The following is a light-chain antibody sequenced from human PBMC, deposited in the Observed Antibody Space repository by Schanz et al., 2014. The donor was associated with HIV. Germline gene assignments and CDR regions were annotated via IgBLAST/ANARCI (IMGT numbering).Light chain of an antibody. CDR2: GAS. Sequence: EIVMTQSPATLSVSPGERATLSCRASQSVSSNLAWYQQKPGQAPRLLIYGASTRATGIPARFSGSGSGTEFTLTINSLQSEDFAVYYCQQYGSSPITFGQGTRLEIK. V-gene: IGKV3-15*01. CDR3: QQYGSSPIT. CDR1: QSVSSN. J-gene: IGKJ5*01.